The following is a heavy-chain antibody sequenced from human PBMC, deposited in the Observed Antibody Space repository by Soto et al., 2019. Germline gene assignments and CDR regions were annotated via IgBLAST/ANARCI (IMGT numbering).Heavy chain of an antibody. CDR1: GYTFIHYY. V-gene: IGHV1-46*01. Sequence: QVQLVQSGAEVKKPGASVKISCKASGYTFIHYYIHWVRQAPGQGLEWMAIINPNGGSTNYAQKFQGSVTVTSDTSKSTVAMELNSLESDDTAVYFCARSLLQGDFWGQGTLVTVSS. D-gene: IGHD2-21*01. J-gene: IGHJ4*02. CDR3: ARSLLQGDF. CDR2: INPNGGST.